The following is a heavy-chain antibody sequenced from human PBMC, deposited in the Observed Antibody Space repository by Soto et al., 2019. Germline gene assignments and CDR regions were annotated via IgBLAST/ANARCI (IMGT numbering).Heavy chain of an antibody. CDR3: ARRVGGYSYGWVDY. V-gene: IGHV1-18*01. Sequence: QVQLVQSGAEVKKPGASVKVSFKTSGYSFTSYDISWVREAPGQGIEWMGWISAYNGNTNYAQKLQGRVTMTTDTSTSTAYMELRSLRSDDTAVYYCARRVGGYSYGWVDYWGQGTLVTVSS. D-gene: IGHD5-18*01. CDR1: GYSFTSYD. CDR2: ISAYNGNT. J-gene: IGHJ4*02.